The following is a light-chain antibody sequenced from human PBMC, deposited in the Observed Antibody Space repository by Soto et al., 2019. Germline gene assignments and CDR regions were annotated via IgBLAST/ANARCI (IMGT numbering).Light chain of an antibody. V-gene: IGKV3-20*01. Sequence: EIVLTQSPGTLSLSPGERATLSCRASQSVSSNYLAWYQQKSGQAPRLLIYGASSRATGIPDRFSGSGSGTDLTRTISRLEPEDFAAYYCQQYGSSPITFGQGTRLEIK. CDR3: QQYGSSPIT. CDR2: GAS. CDR1: QSVSSNY. J-gene: IGKJ5*01.